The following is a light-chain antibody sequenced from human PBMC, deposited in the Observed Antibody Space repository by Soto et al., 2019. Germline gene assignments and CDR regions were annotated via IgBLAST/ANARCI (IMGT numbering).Light chain of an antibody. J-gene: IGKJ1*01. CDR3: LQDYNYPRT. CDR1: QSVSATY. Sequence: EIVLTQSPGTLSLSPGERATLSCRASQSVSATYLAWYQQKPGQAPRLLIYDTSTRATGVPARFSGSGSGTDFTLTISSLQPEDFATYYCLQDYNYPRTFGQGTKVDIK. CDR2: DTS. V-gene: IGKV3D-7*01.